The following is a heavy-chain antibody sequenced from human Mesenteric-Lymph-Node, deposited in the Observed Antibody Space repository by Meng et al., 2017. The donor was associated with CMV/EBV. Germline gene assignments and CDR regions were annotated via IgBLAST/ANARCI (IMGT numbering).Heavy chain of an antibody. CDR2: INPNSGNT. V-gene: IGHV1-8*01. CDR1: GYTITSYA. J-gene: IGHJ4*02. Sequence: SCKASGYTITSYAIDWLRPAPGQGLEWMGWINPNSGNTGYAQKFQGRVTMTRNTSISTAYMELSSLRSEDTAVYYCARGMVATGLARYWGQGTLVTVSS. CDR3: ARGMVATGLARY. D-gene: IGHD5-12*01.